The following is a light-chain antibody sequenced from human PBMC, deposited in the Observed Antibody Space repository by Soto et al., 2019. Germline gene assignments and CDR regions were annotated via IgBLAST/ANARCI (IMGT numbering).Light chain of an antibody. CDR2: GAS. J-gene: IGKJ2*01. CDR3: KQYVNSPVT. CDR1: QRVNSSY. Sequence: EMVLTQSPDTLYLSPREGATLSCRASQRVNSSYLAWYQQKPGQAPRLLISGASDRATGVSARVSGSGSGTDFTLNIRRLEQEDFALYYCKQYVNSPVTFGQGTTLQIK. V-gene: IGKV3-20*01.